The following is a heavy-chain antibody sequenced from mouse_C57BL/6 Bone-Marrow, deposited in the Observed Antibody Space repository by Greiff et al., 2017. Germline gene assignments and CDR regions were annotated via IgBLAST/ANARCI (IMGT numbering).Heavy chain of an antibody. J-gene: IGHJ2*01. Sequence: VKLQESGAELVKPGASVKMSCKASGYTFTSYWITWVKQRPGQGLEWIGDIYPTSGRTNYNEKFKSKAILTVDTSSNTAYMQLSSLTSEDSAVFYWARSGPLGRSFDYWGQGTTLTVSS. CDR2: IYPTSGRT. V-gene: IGHV1-55*01. CDR1: GYTFTSYW. D-gene: IGHD4-1*01. CDR3: ARSGPLGRSFDY.